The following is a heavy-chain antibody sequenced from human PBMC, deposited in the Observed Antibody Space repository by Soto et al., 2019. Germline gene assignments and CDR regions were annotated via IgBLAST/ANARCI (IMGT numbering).Heavy chain of an antibody. D-gene: IGHD2-2*01. CDR2: IIPILDMA. Sequence: QVQLVQSGAEVKKPGSSVKVSCKASGGTFRTYSITWVRQAPGQGLEWMGKIIPILDMANYAQKFQGRVTITADKSPSIAYMELNSLRSEDTAVYYCARGPVVVVPDDMFTRHNCFDPWGQGTRVTVSS. V-gene: IGHV1-69*02. J-gene: IGHJ5*02. CDR3: ARGPVVVVPDDMFTRHNCFDP. CDR1: GGTFRTYS.